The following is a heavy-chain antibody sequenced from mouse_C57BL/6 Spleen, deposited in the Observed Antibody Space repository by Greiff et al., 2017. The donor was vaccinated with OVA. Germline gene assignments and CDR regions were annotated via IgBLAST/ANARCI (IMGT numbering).Heavy chain of an antibody. CDR2: ISSGSSTI. D-gene: IGHD1-1*01. V-gene: IGHV5-17*01. CDR1: GFTFSDYG. Sequence: EVKLVESGGGLVKPGGSLKLSCAASGFTFSDYGMHWVRQAPEKGLEWVAYISSGSSTIYYADTVKGRFTLSRDNAKNTLFLQMTSLRSEDTAMDYCAREGSGSGFAYWGQGTLVTGSA. CDR3: AREGSGSGFAY. J-gene: IGHJ3*01.